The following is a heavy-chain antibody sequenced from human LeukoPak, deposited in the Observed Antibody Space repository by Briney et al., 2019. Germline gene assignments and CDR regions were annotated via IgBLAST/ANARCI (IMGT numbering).Heavy chain of an antibody. V-gene: IGHV3-21*01. CDR2: ISSSSSYI. CDR1: GFTFSSYS. Sequence: GGSLRLSCAASGFTFSSYSMNWVRQAPGKGLEWVSSISSSSSYIYYADSVKGRFTISRDNAKNPLYLQMNSLRAEDTAVYYCARDELGELSGASYWGQGTLVTVSS. D-gene: IGHD3-10*01. J-gene: IGHJ4*02. CDR3: ARDELGELSGASY.